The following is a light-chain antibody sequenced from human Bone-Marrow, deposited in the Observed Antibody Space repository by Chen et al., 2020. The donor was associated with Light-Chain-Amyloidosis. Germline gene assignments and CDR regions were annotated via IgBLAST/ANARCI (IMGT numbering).Light chain of an antibody. V-gene: IGKV3-11*01. Sequence: EIVLTQSPATLSLSPGERATLSCRASQSVSSYLALYQQKPGQAPRLLIYDASNRATGIPARFSGSGSGTDFTLTISSLEPEDFAVYYCQQRSNWPWTFGQGTKLEIK. CDR1: QSVSSY. CDR3: QQRSNWPWT. J-gene: IGKJ2*01. CDR2: DAS.